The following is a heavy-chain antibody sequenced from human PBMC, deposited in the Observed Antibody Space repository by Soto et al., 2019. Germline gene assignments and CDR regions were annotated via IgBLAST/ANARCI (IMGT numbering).Heavy chain of an antibody. Sequence: GGSLRLSCAAPGFTFSNYWVSWVRQAPGKGLEWVAIIKQDGSDKYYVDFVKGRFTISRDNAKNSLYLQMNSLRTEDAAVYYCARNRDYAFDYWGRGTLVTVSS. V-gene: IGHV3-7*01. CDR1: GFTFSNYW. D-gene: IGHD4-17*01. CDR3: ARNRDYAFDY. J-gene: IGHJ4*02. CDR2: IKQDGSDK.